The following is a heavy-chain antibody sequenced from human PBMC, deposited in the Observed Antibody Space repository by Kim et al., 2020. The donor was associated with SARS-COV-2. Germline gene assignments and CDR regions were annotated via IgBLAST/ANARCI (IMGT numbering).Heavy chain of an antibody. CDR2: IYYSGST. CDR3: ASSSGERYINSSSWYVYYYYYGMDV. D-gene: IGHD6-13*01. CDR1: GGSISSSSYY. J-gene: IGHJ6*02. V-gene: IGHV4-39*01. Sequence: SETLSLTCTVSGGSISSSSYYWGWIRQPPGKGLEWIGSIYYSGSTYYNPSLKSRVTISVDTSKNQFSLKLSSVTAADTAVYYCASSSGERYINSSSWYVYYYYYGMDVWGQGTTVTVSS.